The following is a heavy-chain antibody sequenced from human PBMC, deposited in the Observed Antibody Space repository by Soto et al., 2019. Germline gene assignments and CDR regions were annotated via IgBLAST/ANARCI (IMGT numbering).Heavy chain of an antibody. CDR3: AIGTTTSALSAMDV. CDR2: ISYDGSNK. V-gene: IGHV3-30-3*01. CDR1: GFTFSNNA. D-gene: IGHD1-1*01. J-gene: IGHJ6*02. Sequence: QVQLVESGGGVVQPGRSLRLSCAASGFTFSNNAMDWVRQAPGKGLEWVAVISYDGSNKYIAESVKGRFTISRDNSKNTLFLQMNSLRAEDTAVYYSAIGTTTSALSAMDVWGQGTTVTVTS.